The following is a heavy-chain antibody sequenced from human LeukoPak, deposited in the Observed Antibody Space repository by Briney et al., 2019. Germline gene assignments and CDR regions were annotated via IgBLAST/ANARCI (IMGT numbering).Heavy chain of an antibody. CDR3: VRDVRRGDAFDI. V-gene: IGHV3-48*01. Sequence: PGGSLRLSCAASGFTFNTYSMNWVRQAPGKGLEWISYISSNSDSIYYVDSAKGRFTISRDNTKNSLYLQMSSLRTADTAVYHCVRDVRRGDAFDICGQGTMVTVSS. D-gene: IGHD3-10*01. CDR1: GFTFNTYS. J-gene: IGHJ3*02. CDR2: ISSNSDSI.